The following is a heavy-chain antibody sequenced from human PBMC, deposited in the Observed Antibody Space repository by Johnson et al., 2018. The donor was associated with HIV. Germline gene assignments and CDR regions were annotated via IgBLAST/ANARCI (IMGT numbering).Heavy chain of an antibody. CDR2: ISYDANNK. D-gene: IGHD1-26*01. J-gene: IGHJ3*02. Sequence: QVQLVESGGGVVQPGRSLRLSCAASGFTFSSYSVHWVRQAPGKGLEWVAVISYDANNKYYADSVKGRFTISRDNSKNTLYLQMNSLRAEDTAVYYCARDRMRGATKDAFDIWGQGTMVTVSS. CDR1: GFTFSSYS. V-gene: IGHV3-30-3*01. CDR3: ARDRMRGATKDAFDI.